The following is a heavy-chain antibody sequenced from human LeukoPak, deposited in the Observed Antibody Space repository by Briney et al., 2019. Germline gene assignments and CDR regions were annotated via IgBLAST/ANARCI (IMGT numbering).Heavy chain of an antibody. CDR1: GGSISSYY. V-gene: IGHV4-59*01. Sequence: PSETLSLTCTVSGGSISSYYWSWIRQPPGKGLEWIGYIYYSGSTNYNPSLKSRVTISVDTSKNQFSLKLSSVTAADTAVNYCARSRIAAAGFYYYYGMDVWGQGTTVTVSS. J-gene: IGHJ6*02. D-gene: IGHD6-13*01. CDR3: ARSRIAAAGFYYYYGMDV. CDR2: IYYSGST.